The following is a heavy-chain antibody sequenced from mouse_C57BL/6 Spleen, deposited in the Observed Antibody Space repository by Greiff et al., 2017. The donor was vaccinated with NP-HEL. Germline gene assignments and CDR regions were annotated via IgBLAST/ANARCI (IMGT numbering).Heavy chain of an antibody. V-gene: IGHV3-1*01. CDR2: ISYSGST. J-gene: IGHJ1*03. CDR3: ARTGSSYDWYFDV. Sequence: QSGPGMVKPSQSLSLTCTVTGYSITSGYDWHWIRHFPGNKLEWMGYISYSGSTNYNPSLKSRISITHDTSKNHFFLKLNSVTTEDTATYYCARTGSSYDWYFDVWGTGTTVTVSS. D-gene: IGHD1-1*01. CDR1: GYSITSGYD.